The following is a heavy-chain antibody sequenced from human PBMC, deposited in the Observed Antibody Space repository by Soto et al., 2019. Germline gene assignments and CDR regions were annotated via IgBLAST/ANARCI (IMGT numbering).Heavy chain of an antibody. D-gene: IGHD6-19*01. CDR3: ARDTGGWYEYFQH. CDR2: ISYDGSNK. J-gene: IGHJ1*01. CDR1: GFTFSSYA. V-gene: IGHV3-30-3*01. Sequence: QVQLEESGGGVVQPGRSLRLSCAASGFTFSSYAMHWVHQAPGKGLEWVAVISYDGSNKYYADSVKGRFTISRDNSKNTLYLQMNSLRAEDTAVYYCARDTGGWYEYFQHWGQGTLVTVSS.